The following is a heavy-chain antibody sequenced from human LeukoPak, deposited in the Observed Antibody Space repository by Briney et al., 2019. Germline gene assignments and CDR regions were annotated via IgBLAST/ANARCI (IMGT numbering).Heavy chain of an antibody. V-gene: IGHV4-4*07. CDR1: GGSISSYY. CDR3: ARVYYDILTGYFEDH. Sequence: SETLSLTCTVSGGSISSYYWSWIRQPAGKGLEWIGRIYTSGSTNYNPSLKSRVTMSVDTSKNQFSLKLSSVTAADTAVYYCARVYYDILTGYFEDHWGQGTLVTVSS. J-gene: IGHJ4*02. D-gene: IGHD3-9*01. CDR2: IYTSGST.